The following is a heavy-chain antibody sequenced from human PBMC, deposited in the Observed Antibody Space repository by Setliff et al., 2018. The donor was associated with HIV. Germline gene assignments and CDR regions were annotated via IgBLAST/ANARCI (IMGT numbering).Heavy chain of an antibody. V-gene: IGHV3-23*01. D-gene: IGHD6-25*01. CDR3: VQGGLSSGWGSF. CDR1: GFTFSNSA. J-gene: IGHJ4*02. Sequence: LRLSCAASGFTFSNSAMSWVRQAPGKGLEWVSSVATNGGSTYYAASVQGRFTISSDNSKSVVYLQMNSLRAEDTAVYYCVQGGLSSGWGSFWGQGTLVTVSS. CDR2: VATNGGST.